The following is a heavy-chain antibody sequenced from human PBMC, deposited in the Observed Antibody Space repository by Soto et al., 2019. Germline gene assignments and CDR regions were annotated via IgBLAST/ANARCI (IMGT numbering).Heavy chain of an antibody. Sequence: VQLLESGGGLVQPGGSLRLSCAASGFTFTSYAMSWVRQAPGKGLEWVAIISGSAGRTYYADSVKGRFTISRDNSKKPLYLQMNGLKAADTAVYYCAKVTSARVFYFGLDVWGQGTTVTVS. CDR1: GFTFTSYA. CDR2: ISGSAGRT. V-gene: IGHV3-23*01. CDR3: AKVTSARVFYFGLDV. D-gene: IGHD2-2*01. J-gene: IGHJ6*02.